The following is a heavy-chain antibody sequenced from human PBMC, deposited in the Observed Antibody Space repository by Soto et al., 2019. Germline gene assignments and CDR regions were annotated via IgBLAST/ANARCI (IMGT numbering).Heavy chain of an antibody. CDR3: AKDSRWRHYDSSGYYPPRAFDI. Sequence: LRLSCAASGFTFSSYAMSWVRQAPGKGLEWVSAISGSGGSTYYADSVKGRFTISRDNSKNTLYLQMNSLRAEDMAVYYCAKDSRWRHYDSSGYYPPRAFDIWGQGTMVTVSS. V-gene: IGHV3-23*01. J-gene: IGHJ3*02. CDR2: ISGSGGST. D-gene: IGHD3-22*01. CDR1: GFTFSSYA.